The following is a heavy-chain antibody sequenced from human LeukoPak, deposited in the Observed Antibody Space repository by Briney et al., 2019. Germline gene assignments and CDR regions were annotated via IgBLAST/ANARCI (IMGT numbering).Heavy chain of an antibody. CDR2: IYYSGST. CDR1: GGSISSSSYY. V-gene: IGHV4-39*07. Sequence: SETLSLTCTVSGGSISSSSYYWGWIRQPPGKGLEWIGSIYYSGSTYYNPSLKSRVTISVDTSKNQFSLKLSSVTAADTAVYYCARLETAQVYGFDYWGQGTLVTVSS. CDR3: ARLETAQVYGFDY. D-gene: IGHD6-6*01. J-gene: IGHJ4*02.